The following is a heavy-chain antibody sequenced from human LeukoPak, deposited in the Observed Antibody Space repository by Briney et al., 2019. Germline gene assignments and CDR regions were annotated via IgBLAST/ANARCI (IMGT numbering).Heavy chain of an antibody. CDR1: GGSVNRANYY. CDR2: IYYTGNT. Sequence: SETLSLTCTVSGGSVNRANYYWSWIRQSPGKGPEWIGYIYYTGNTNYNPSLKSRLSISIDTSKNQFSLKLSSVTAADTAMYYCATPRGYSSGWSGIYDYWGQGALVTVSS. CDR3: ATPRGYSSGWSGIYDY. V-gene: IGHV4-61*01. J-gene: IGHJ4*02. D-gene: IGHD6-19*01.